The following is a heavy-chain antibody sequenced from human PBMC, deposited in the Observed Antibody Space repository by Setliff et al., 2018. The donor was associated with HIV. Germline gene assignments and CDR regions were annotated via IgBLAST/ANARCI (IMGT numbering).Heavy chain of an antibody. CDR1: GFPFTTYR. V-gene: IGHV5-51*01. J-gene: IGHJ4*02. D-gene: IGHD3-10*01. CDR2: IYPGDSDT. Sequence: GESLKISCQAFGFPFTTYRISWVRQMPGEGLEWMGIIYPGDSDTRYSPSFQGQVTISADKSISTAYLQWSRLKASDTAMYYCARSDYGSGSPPDYWGQGTLVTVS. CDR3: ARSDYGSGSPPDY.